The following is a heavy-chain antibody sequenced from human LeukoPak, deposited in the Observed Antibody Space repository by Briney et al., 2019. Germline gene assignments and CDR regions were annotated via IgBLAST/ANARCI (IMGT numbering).Heavy chain of an antibody. CDR3: ARHPVWHDGSVYYGHFFDY. J-gene: IGHJ4*02. CDR2: IYYNGYI. V-gene: IGHV4-39*01. Sequence: SETLSLTCSVFGGSIRSSGNYWGWIRQPPGKGLEWIGSIYYNGYIFYNPSLKSRVTVSADTSKNQFSLNLNSVTASDQAVYYCARHPVWHDGSVYYGHFFDYWGQGALVTVSS. D-gene: IGHD3-22*01. CDR1: GGSIRSSGNY.